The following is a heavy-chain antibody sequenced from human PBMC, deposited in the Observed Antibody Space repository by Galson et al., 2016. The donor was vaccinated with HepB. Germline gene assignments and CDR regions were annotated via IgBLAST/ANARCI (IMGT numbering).Heavy chain of an antibody. CDR3: AKDKRPTAMVLMPHFDY. Sequence: SLRLSCAASGFRFENYAMHWVRQAPGKGLEWVSGISWTSVNIASAYSVQGRFTISRDNANNSLYLQVNSLRAEDTACYFCAKDKRPTAMVLMPHFDYWGQGTLVSVSS. V-gene: IGHV3-9*01. CDR1: GFRFENYA. CDR2: ISWTSVNI. D-gene: IGHD5-18*01. J-gene: IGHJ4*02.